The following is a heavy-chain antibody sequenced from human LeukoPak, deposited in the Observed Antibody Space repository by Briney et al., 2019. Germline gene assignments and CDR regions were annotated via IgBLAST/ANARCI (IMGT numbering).Heavy chain of an antibody. CDR3: ARDIYGGNWPNDY. J-gene: IGHJ4*02. Sequence: GGSLRLSCAASGFTFSSYGMHWVRQAPGKGLEWVAVISYDGSNKYYADSVKGRFTISRDNSKNTLYLQMNSLRAEDTAVYYCARDIYGGNWPNDYWGQGTLVTVSS. V-gene: IGHV3-30*03. CDR1: GFTFSSYG. D-gene: IGHD4-23*01. CDR2: ISYDGSNK.